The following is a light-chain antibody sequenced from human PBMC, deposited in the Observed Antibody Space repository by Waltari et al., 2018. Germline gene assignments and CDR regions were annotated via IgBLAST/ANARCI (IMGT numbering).Light chain of an antibody. CDR3: SSYTSSSTLDV. V-gene: IGLV2-14*03. Sequence: QSALTQPASVSGSPGQSITISCTGTSSDVGGYNYVPWYQQHPGKAPKLMIYDVSNRPSGVSNRFSGSKSGKTASLTISGLQAEDEADYYCSSYTSSSTLDVFGTGTKVTVL. CDR1: SSDVGGYNY. J-gene: IGLJ1*01. CDR2: DVS.